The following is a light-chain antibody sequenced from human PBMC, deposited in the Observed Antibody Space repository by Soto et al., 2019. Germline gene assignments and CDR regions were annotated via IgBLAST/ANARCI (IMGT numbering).Light chain of an antibody. CDR1: QSVSSR. CDR2: DAS. J-gene: IGKJ2*01. V-gene: IGKV1-5*01. Sequence: EIEMTQSPATLSVSVGDRVTISCRASQSVSSRLAWYQQKSGKAPKFLIYDASTWESGVPSRFSGSGSGTEFTLTIGSLQPEDFAAYYCQQYYSYSSTFGEGTKLEIK. CDR3: QQYYSYSST.